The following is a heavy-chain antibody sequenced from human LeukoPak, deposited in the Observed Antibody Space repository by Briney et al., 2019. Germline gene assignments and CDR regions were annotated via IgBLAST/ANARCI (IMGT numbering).Heavy chain of an antibody. CDR1: GYTFTSYG. V-gene: IGHV1-18*01. CDR3: ARDSDYYDSSGYYALPTGY. CDR2: ISAYNGNT. Sequence: ASVKVSCKASGYTFTSYGISWVRQAPRQGLEWMGWISAYNGNTNYAQKLQGRVTMTTDTSTSTAYMELRSLRSDDTAVYYCARDSDYYDSSGYYALPTGYWGQGTLVTVSS. J-gene: IGHJ4*02. D-gene: IGHD3-22*01.